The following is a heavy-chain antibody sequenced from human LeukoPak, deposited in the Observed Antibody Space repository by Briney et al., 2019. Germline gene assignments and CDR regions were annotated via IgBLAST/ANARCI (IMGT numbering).Heavy chain of an antibody. V-gene: IGHV3-23*01. CDR3: ATYRQVLLPFES. CDR1: GFTFSTFA. J-gene: IGHJ4*02. D-gene: IGHD5-18*01. CDR2: IFPSSGEI. Sequence: GGSLRLSCAASGFTFSTFAMIWVRQPPGKGLEWVSSIFPSSGEIHYADSVRGRFTISRDNSKSILSLQMNSLIAEDTAIYYCATYRQVLLPFESWGQGTLVTVSS.